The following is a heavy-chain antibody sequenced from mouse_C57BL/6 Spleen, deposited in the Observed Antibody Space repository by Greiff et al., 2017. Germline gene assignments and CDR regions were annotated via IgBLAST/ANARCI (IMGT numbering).Heavy chain of an antibody. V-gene: IGHV3-6*01. D-gene: IGHD2-3*01. CDR2: ISYDGSN. CDR3: ARGYDGYYPAWFAY. J-gene: IGHJ3*01. CDR1: GYSITSGYY. Sequence: VQLQQSGPGLVKPSQSLSLTCSVTGYSITSGYYWNWIRQFPGNKLEWMGYISYDGSNNYNPSLKNRISITRDTSKNQFFLKLNSVTTEDTATYYCARGYDGYYPAWFAYWGQGTLVTVSA.